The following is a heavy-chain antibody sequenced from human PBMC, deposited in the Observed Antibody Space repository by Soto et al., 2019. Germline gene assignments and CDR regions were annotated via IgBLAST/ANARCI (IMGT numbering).Heavy chain of an antibody. J-gene: IGHJ3*02. D-gene: IGHD3-22*01. Sequence: GGSLRLSCAASGFSVSTNYMGWVRQAPGKGLEWISVIYSGGTTDYADSVKGRFTISRDNSKNTLYLQMNSLRAEDTAVYYCTRPRGIVVIITANDAFDIWGQGTMVTVSS. CDR3: TRPRGIVVIITANDAFDI. CDR2: IYSGGTT. CDR1: GFSVSTNY. V-gene: IGHV3-66*04.